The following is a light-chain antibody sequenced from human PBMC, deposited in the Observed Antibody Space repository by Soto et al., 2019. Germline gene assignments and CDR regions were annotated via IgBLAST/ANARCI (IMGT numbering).Light chain of an antibody. CDR2: GAT. Sequence: EIVLTQSPGTLSLSPGERATLSCRASQSVSSSYLAWYQQKPRQAPRLLIYGATSRATGIPDRFSGSGSGTDFTLTISRLEPEDVAVYYCQQYGSSPRTFGQGTKLEIK. CDR1: QSVSSSY. J-gene: IGKJ2*01. CDR3: QQYGSSPRT. V-gene: IGKV3-20*01.